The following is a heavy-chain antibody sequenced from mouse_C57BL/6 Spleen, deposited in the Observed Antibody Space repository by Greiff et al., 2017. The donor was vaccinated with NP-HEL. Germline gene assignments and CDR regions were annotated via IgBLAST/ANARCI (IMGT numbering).Heavy chain of an antibody. CDR3: ARRGSNYGFAY. J-gene: IGHJ3*01. V-gene: IGHV1-61*01. CDR2: IYPSDSET. CDR1: GYTFTSYW. D-gene: IGHD2-5*01. Sequence: VQLQQPGAELVRPGSSVKLSCKASGYTFTSYWMDWVKQRPGQGLEWIGNIYPSDSETHYNQKFKDKVTLTVDKSSSTAYMQLSSLTSEDSAVYYCARRGSNYGFAYWGQGTLVTVSA.